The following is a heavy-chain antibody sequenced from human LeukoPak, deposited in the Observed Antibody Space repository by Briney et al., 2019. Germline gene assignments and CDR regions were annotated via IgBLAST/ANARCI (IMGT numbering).Heavy chain of an antibody. J-gene: IGHJ4*02. CDR1: GGTFSSYA. CDR2: IIPIFGTA. D-gene: IGHD3-10*01. V-gene: IGHV1-69*05. CDR3: ASLMVRGVIDSEVFDY. Sequence: VASVKVSCKASGGTFSSYAISWVRQAPGQGLEWMGGIIPIFGTANYAQKFQGRVTITTDESTSTAYMELSSLRSEDTAVYYCASLMVRGVIDSEVFDYWGQGTLVTVSS.